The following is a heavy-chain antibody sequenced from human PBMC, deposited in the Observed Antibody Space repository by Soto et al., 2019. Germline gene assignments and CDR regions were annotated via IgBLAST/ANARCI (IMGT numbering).Heavy chain of an antibody. Sequence: EVQLLASGGGLVQPGGSLRLSCAASGFTFSSYAMSWVRQAPGKGLKWVSAISGSGGSTYYADSVKGRFTISRDNSKNTLYLQMNSLRAEDTAVYYCAKVPVSIFGVVIIFDYWGQGTLVTVSS. CDR3: AKVPVSIFGVVIIFDY. CDR1: GFTFSSYA. J-gene: IGHJ4*02. CDR2: ISGSGGST. V-gene: IGHV3-23*01. D-gene: IGHD3-3*01.